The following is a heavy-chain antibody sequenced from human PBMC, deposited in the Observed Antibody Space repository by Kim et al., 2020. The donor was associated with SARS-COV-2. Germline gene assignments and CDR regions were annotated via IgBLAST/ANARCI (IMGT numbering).Heavy chain of an antibody. V-gene: IGHV3-30*18. CDR2: ISYDGSNK. J-gene: IGHJ6*02. D-gene: IGHD3-10*01. CDR3: AKESGSGSYYAWTYYYHGIDV. Sequence: GGSLRLSCAASGFTFSSYGMHWVRQAPGKGLEWVAVISYDGSNKYYADSVKGRFTISRDNSKNTLYLQMNSLRAEDTAVYYCAKESGSGSYYAWTYYYHGIDVWGQGTTVTV. CDR1: GFTFSSYG.